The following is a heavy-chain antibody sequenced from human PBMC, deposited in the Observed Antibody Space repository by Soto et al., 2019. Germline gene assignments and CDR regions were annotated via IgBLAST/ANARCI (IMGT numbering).Heavy chain of an antibody. Sequence: QVQLQQSGPGLVKPSQTLSLTCAISGDSLSSNGVAWNWIRQSPSRGLEWLGRTFYRSKWSNDYAESVKSRITINPDTSKNQFSLQLNSVPPEDTAVYFCARGINSAFDSWGRGTLVTVSS. V-gene: IGHV6-1*01. D-gene: IGHD2-15*01. CDR2: TFYRSKWSN. CDR3: ARGINSAFDS. CDR1: GDSLSSNGVA. J-gene: IGHJ4*02.